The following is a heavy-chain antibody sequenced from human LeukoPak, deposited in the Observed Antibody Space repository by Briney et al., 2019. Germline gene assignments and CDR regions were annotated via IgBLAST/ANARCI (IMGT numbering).Heavy chain of an antibody. J-gene: IGHJ6*03. CDR1: GFNFSSYS. CDR3: ARDREEDYYMDV. V-gene: IGHV3-21*01. Sequence: GGSLRLSCAASGFNFSSYSMNWVRQAPGKGLEWVSSISSSSSFRYYADSVKGRFTISRDNAKNSLYLQMNSLRAEDTAVYYCARDREEDYYMDVWGKGTTVTVSS. CDR2: ISSSSSFR. D-gene: IGHD3-10*01.